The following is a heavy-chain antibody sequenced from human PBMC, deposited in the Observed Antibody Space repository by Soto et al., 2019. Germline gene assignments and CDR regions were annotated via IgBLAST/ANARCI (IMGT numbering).Heavy chain of an antibody. D-gene: IGHD1-26*01. Sequence: GGSLRLSCAGSGFTFSNYAMSWVRQAPGKGLAWVSAISGSGGSTYYADSVKGRFTISRDNSKNTLYLQMNSLRAEDTALYYCAKVPVGATGRFDYWGQGNLVTVSS. CDR1: GFTFSNYA. J-gene: IGHJ4*02. V-gene: IGHV3-23*01. CDR2: ISGSGGST. CDR3: AKVPVGATGRFDY.